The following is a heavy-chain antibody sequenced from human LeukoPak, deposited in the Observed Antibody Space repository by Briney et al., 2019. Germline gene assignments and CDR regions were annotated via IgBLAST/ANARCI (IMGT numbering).Heavy chain of an antibody. CDR1: GFTFSSDW. D-gene: IGHD3-9*01. J-gene: IGHJ3*02. V-gene: IGHV3-7*05. CDR3: ARDPDVLTGISFDI. CDR2: INQHGSQT. Sequence: GGFLRLSCAASGFTFSSDWMNWVRQAPGKGLEWVANINQHGSQTYYVGSVKGRFTISRDNAKNSLFLQMNSLRVEDTAVYYCARDPDVLTGISFDIWGQGTMVTVSS.